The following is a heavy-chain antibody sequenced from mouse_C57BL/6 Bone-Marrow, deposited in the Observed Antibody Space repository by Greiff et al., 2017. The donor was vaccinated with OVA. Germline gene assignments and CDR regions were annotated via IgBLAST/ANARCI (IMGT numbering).Heavy chain of an antibody. CDR3: ARRQGDYSNYAMDY. V-gene: IGHV1-82*01. Sequence: QVQLQQSGPELVKPGASVKISCKASGYAFSSSWMNWVKQRPGKGLEWIGRIYPGDGDTNYNGKFKGKATLTADKSSSTAYMQLSSLTSEDSAVYFCARRQGDYSNYAMDYWGQGTSVTVSS. J-gene: IGHJ4*01. CDR1: GYAFSSSW. CDR2: IYPGDGDT. D-gene: IGHD2-5*01.